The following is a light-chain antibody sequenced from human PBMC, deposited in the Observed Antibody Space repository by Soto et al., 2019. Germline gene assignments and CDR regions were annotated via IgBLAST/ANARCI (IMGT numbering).Light chain of an antibody. J-gene: IGKJ5*01. Sequence: NVLTPSPSTPSLSPGERATLSFRASQSVSSSYLAWYQQKPGQAPRLLIYGASSRATGIPDRFSGSGYGTDFTLTITTLQPEDVGIYYCQQCHATPLTFGQGTRLEIK. CDR2: GAS. CDR3: QQCHATPLT. CDR1: QSVSSSY. V-gene: IGKV3-20*01.